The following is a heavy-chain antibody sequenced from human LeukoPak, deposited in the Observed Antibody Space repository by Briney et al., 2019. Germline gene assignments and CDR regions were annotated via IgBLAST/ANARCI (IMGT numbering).Heavy chain of an antibody. V-gene: IGHV3-23*01. CDR1: GFTFSSYA. Sequence: GGSLRLSCAASGFTFSSYAMSWVRQAPGKGVEWVSAFSGSGGSTYCAASVKGRFTISRDNPKNPLYLQMNSLRAEDTAVYYCAKVIGYSYGCVDYWGQGTLVTVSS. CDR3: AKVIGYSYGCVDY. D-gene: IGHD5-18*01. CDR2: FSGSGGST. J-gene: IGHJ4*02.